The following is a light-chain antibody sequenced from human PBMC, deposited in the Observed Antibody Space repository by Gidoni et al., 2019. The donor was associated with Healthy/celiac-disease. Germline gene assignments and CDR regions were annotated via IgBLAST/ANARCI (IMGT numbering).Light chain of an antibody. CDR1: QSISSW. CDR3: QQYNSWT. V-gene: IGKV1-5*03. J-gene: IGKJ1*01. Sequence: DIQMTQSPSTLSASVGDRVTITCRASQSISSWLAWYQQKPGKAPKLLIYKESSLESGVPSRFSGSRSGTEFTLTISSLQPDNFATYYCQQYNSWTFGQGTKVEIK. CDR2: KES.